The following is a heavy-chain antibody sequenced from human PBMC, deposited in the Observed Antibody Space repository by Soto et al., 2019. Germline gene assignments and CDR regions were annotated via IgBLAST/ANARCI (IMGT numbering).Heavy chain of an antibody. D-gene: IGHD1-26*01. CDR3: AKGLVGYVFGVQDYYFGMDV. CDR2: ISYDGNNK. CDR1: GFKFSTYG. J-gene: IGHJ6*02. Sequence: QVPLVESGGGVVQPGRSLRLSCGASGFKFSTYGMHWVRQAPGKGLEWVAVISYDGNNKDYADSVKGRFTISRDNSKNTSYLQMNSLRGEDTAVYYCAKGLVGYVFGVQDYYFGMDVWGQGTTVAVSS. V-gene: IGHV3-30*18.